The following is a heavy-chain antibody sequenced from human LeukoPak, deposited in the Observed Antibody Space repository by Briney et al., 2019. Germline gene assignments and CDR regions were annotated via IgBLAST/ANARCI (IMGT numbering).Heavy chain of an antibody. D-gene: IGHD6-19*01. J-gene: IGHJ4*02. Sequence: GASVKVSCKSSGYTFTGYYIHWVRQAPGQGLEWMGWINPNSGGTKYAQKFQGRVTMTGDTSIRTAYMEVSSLRSDDTAVYYCARGQQWLEAFDYWGLGTLVTVSS. CDR3: ARGQQWLEAFDY. CDR2: INPNSGGT. CDR1: GYTFTGYY. V-gene: IGHV1-2*02.